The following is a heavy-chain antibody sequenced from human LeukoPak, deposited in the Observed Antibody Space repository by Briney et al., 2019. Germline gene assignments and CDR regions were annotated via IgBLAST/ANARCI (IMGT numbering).Heavy chain of an antibody. CDR3: TRHEGSGYYYGMDV. Sequence: GGSLRLSCVASGFALSDSAVHWVRQASGKGLEWVGRIRREANSYATAYGASVKGRFAISRDDSKNTAYLQMNSLKTEDTAVYYCTRHEGSGYYYGMDVWGQGTTVTVSS. D-gene: IGHD3-10*01. V-gene: IGHV3-73*01. CDR1: GFALSDSA. CDR2: IRREANSYAT. J-gene: IGHJ6*02.